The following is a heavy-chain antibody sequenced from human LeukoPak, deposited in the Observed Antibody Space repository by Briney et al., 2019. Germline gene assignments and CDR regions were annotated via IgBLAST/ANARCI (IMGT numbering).Heavy chain of an antibody. V-gene: IGHV1-69*04. D-gene: IGHD3-22*01. Sequence: ASVKVSCKASGGTFSSYAISWVRQAPGQGLEWMGRIIPILGIANYAQKFQGRVTITADKSTSTAYMELSSLRSEDTAVYYCASDYDSSGYISYWGQGTLVTVSS. CDR3: ASDYDSSGYISY. CDR1: GGTFSSYA. CDR2: IIPILGIA. J-gene: IGHJ4*02.